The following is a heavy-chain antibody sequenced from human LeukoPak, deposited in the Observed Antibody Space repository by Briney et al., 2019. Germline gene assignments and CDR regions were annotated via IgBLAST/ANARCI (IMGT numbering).Heavy chain of an antibody. D-gene: IGHD5-12*01. Sequence: GGSLRLSCAASGFTFSSYGMHWVRQASGKGLEWVAVISYDGSNKYYADSVKGRFTISRDNSKNTLYLQMNSLRAEDTAVYYCAKDSNGYEGNFDYWGQGTLVTVSS. CDR3: AKDSNGYEGNFDY. CDR1: GFTFSSYG. V-gene: IGHV3-30*18. CDR2: ISYDGSNK. J-gene: IGHJ4*02.